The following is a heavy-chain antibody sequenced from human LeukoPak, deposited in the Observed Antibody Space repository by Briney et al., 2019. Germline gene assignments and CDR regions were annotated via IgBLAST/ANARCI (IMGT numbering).Heavy chain of an antibody. CDR2: INSGGGTT. J-gene: IGHJ4*02. CDR1: GFTFSSST. CDR3: GKGSDGAGSYRPFDY. V-gene: IGHV3-23*01. D-gene: IGHD3-10*01. Sequence: GGSLRLSCAASGFTFSSSTMSWLRQAPGKGLEWVSAINSGGGTTSAGSVKGRFTISRDNSKNTLYLQMNSLRAEDTAVYYCGKGSDGAGSYRPFDYWGQGTLVTVSS.